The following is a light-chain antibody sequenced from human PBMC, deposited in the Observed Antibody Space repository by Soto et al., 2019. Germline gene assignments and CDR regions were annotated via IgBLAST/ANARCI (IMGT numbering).Light chain of an antibody. CDR1: SSDVGGYNY. V-gene: IGLV2-14*01. CDR3: SSYTTGSSLV. CDR2: EVS. J-gene: IGLJ2*01. Sequence: QSALTQPASVSGSPGQSITISCTETSSDVGGYNYVSWYQQHPGKAPKLMIYEVSNRPSGVSHRFSGSKSGNTASLTISGLQAEDEADYYCSSYTTGSSLVFGGGTKLTVL.